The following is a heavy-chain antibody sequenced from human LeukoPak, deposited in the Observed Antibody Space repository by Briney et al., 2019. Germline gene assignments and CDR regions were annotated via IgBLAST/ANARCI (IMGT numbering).Heavy chain of an antibody. J-gene: IGHJ3*02. V-gene: IGHV1-18*01. CDR2: ISSYNGNT. D-gene: IGHD6-19*01. CDR3: ARRVAVARRDAFDI. Sequence: ASVKVSCKASGYTFTSYGVSLVGQAPGQGLERMGWISSYNGNTNYAQKLQGRVTMSTDTSTGTAYMELRSLRSDDTAVYYCARRVAVARRDAFDIWGQGTMVTVSS. CDR1: GYTFTSYG.